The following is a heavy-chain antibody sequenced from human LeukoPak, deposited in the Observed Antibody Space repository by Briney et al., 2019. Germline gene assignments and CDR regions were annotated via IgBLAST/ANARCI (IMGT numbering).Heavy chain of an antibody. V-gene: IGHV1-2*02. CDR3: AKDRYGDYVYYAMDV. CDR2: INPNSGDT. J-gene: IGHJ6*04. Sequence: ASVKVSCKASGYIFTDYYMHWVRQAPGQGLEWMGWINPNSGDTNFAQKFQGRVTMARDTSINTAYMQLSGLTSDDTAVYYCAKDRYGDYVYYAMDVWGKGTTVTVSS. D-gene: IGHD4-17*01. CDR1: GYIFTDYY.